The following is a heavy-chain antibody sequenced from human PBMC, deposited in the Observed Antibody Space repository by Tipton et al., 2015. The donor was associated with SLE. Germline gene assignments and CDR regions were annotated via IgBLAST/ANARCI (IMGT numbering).Heavy chain of an antibody. J-gene: IGHJ6*02. CDR1: GFTFSNYA. CDR3: AQGECSGGSCYTPTYYYGLDV. Sequence: GSLRLSCAASGFTFSNYAFHWVRQAPGKGLEYVSAIDSNGGSTYYADSVKGRFTISRDNSKNTLYLQMGSLRADDTAVYYCAQGECSGGSCYTPTYYYGLDVWGQGTTVTVSS. V-gene: IGHV3-64*02. D-gene: IGHD2-15*01. CDR2: IDSNGGST.